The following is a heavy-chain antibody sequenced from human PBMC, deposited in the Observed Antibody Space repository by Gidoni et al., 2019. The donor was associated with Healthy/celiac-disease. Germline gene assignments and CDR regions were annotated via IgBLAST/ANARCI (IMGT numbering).Heavy chain of an antibody. CDR1: GFTFGDYA. CDR3: TRDRDPEGWLGDYYGMDV. D-gene: IGHD3-10*01. J-gene: IGHJ6*02. V-gene: IGHV3-49*05. CDR2: IRSKAEGGTT. Sequence: EVQLVESGGGLVKPGRSLSLSCTASGFTFGDYAMSWFRQAPGKGLEWVGFIRSKAEGGTTEYAASVKGRFSIARDDSKSIADLQMDSLKTEETAVYYGTRDRDPEGWLGDYYGMDVWGQGTTVTVSS.